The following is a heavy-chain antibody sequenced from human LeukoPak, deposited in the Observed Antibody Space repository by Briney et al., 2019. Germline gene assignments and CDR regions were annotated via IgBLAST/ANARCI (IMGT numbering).Heavy chain of an antibody. D-gene: IGHD5-24*01. Sequence: GGSLRLSCAASGLTLSNYWMHWVRQAPGKGLVWVSRMNSDGSGTSYADSVKGRFTISRDNSKNTLYLQMNSLRAEDMAVYYCASLGGRDGYNGNSDAFDIWGQGTMVTVSS. J-gene: IGHJ3*02. V-gene: IGHV3-74*01. CDR1: GLTLSNYW. CDR3: ASLGGRDGYNGNSDAFDI. CDR2: MNSDGSGT.